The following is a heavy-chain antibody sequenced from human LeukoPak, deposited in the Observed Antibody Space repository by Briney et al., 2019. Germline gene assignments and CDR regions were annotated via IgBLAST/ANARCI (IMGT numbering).Heavy chain of an antibody. D-gene: IGHD3-10*01. V-gene: IGHV3-53*01. J-gene: IGHJ4*02. CDR2: IYSGGST. CDR3: ARDGVYYYGSGSYEDY. CDR1: GFTVSSNY. Sequence: GGSLRLSCAASGFTVSSNYMSWARQAPGKGLEWVSVIYSGGSTYYADSVKGRFTISRDNSKNTLYLQMNSLRAEDTAVYYCARDGVYYYGSGSYEDYWGQGTLVTVSS.